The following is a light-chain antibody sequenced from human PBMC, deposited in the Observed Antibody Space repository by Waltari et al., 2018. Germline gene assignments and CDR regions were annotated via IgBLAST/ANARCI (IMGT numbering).Light chain of an antibody. Sequence: QLVLTQSPSASASLGASVKLTCPLDSGHSTNIIACHQQQPQKGPRYLMRVNSDGSHIKGDDIPDRFSGSSSSSGAERYLTISSVQSEDEADYYCQTGGHGTWVFGGGTKLTVL. CDR1: SGHSTNI. CDR3: QTGGHGTWV. V-gene: IGLV4-69*01. J-gene: IGLJ3*02. CDR2: VNSDGSH.